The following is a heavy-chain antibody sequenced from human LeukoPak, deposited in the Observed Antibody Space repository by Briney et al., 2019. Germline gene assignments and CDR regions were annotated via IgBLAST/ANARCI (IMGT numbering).Heavy chain of an antibody. CDR2: IYPGDSDT. CDR3: ARRGRCSSTSCYLYDY. Sequence: GESLKISCKGSGYSFTSYWIGWVRQMPGKGLEWMGIIYPGDSDTRYSPSFQGQVTISADKSISTAYLQWSSLKASDTAMYYCARRGRCSSTSCYLYDYWGQGTLVTVSS. CDR1: GYSFTSYW. J-gene: IGHJ4*02. D-gene: IGHD2-2*01. V-gene: IGHV5-51*01.